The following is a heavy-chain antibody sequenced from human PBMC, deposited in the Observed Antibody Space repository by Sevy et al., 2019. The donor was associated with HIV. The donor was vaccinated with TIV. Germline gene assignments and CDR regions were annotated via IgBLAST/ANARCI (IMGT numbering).Heavy chain of an antibody. J-gene: IGHJ1*01. V-gene: IGHV1-18*01. D-gene: IGHD1-26*01. CDR3: ARVRDLSVIAGVAEYFQH. CDR2: ISAYNGNT. CDR1: GYTFTSYG. Sequence: ASVKVSCKASGYTFTSYGISWVRQAPGQGLEWMGWISAYNGNTNYAQKLQDRVTMTTDTSTSTAYMELRSLRSDDTAVYYCARVRDLSVIAGVAEYFQHWGQGTLVTASS.